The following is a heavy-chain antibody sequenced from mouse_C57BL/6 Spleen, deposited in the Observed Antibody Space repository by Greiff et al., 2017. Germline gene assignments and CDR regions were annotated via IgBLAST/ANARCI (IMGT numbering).Heavy chain of an antibody. D-gene: IGHD2-4*01. CDR3: ARGHYDYGDY. CDR1: GFTFSDYG. Sequence: EVKLVESGGGLVKPGGSLKLSCAASGFTFSDYGMHWVRQAPEKGLEWVAYISSGSSTNYYADTVKGRFTISRDNAKNTLFLQMTSLRSENTAMYYCARGHYDYGDYWGQGTTLTVSS. J-gene: IGHJ2*01. CDR2: ISSGSSTN. V-gene: IGHV5-17*01.